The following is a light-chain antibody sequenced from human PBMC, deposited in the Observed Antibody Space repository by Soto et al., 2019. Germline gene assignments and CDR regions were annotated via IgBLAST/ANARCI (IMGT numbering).Light chain of an antibody. CDR3: ATWDSSLSAVV. V-gene: IGLV1-51*01. J-gene: IGLJ2*01. CDR2: DNN. Sequence: QSVLTQPPSVSAAPGQTVTISCSGSSSNIGNNYVFWYQHVPGTAPKLLIHDNNKRPSGIPDRFSGSKSGTSATLGITGLQTGDEADYYCATWDSSLSAVVFGGGTKVTVL. CDR1: SSNIGNNY.